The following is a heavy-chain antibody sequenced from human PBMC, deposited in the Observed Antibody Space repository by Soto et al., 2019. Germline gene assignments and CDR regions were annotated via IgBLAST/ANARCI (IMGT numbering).Heavy chain of an antibody. CDR2: ISAYNGNT. CDR1: GYTFTSYG. V-gene: IGHV1-18*01. D-gene: IGHD3-3*01. CDR3: ARDRITIFGEQADAFDL. J-gene: IGHJ3*01. Sequence: ASVKVSCKASGYTFTSYGISWVRQAPGQGLQWMGWISAYNGNTNFAQKLQDRVTMTTDTSTSTAYMELRSLRSDDTAVYYCARDRITIFGEQADAFDLWGQGPMVTVS.